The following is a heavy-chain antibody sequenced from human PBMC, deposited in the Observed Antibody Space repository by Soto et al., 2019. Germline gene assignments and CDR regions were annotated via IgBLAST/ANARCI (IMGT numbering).Heavy chain of an antibody. J-gene: IGHJ5*02. CDR3: ARVVGYYYGSGRRINWFDP. CDR2: IYYSGST. Sequence: SETLSLTCTVSGGSISSGGYYWSWIRQHPGKGLEWIGYIYYSGSTYYNPSLKSRVTISVDTSKNQFSLKLSSVTAADTAVYYCARVVGYYYGSGRRINWFDPWGQGTLVTVSS. V-gene: IGHV4-31*03. D-gene: IGHD3-10*01. CDR1: GGSISSGGYY.